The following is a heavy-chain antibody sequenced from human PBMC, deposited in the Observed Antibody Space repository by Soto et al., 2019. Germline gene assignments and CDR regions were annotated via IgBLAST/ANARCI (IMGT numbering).Heavy chain of an antibody. CDR2: ISGGGGGT. Sequence: EVQLLESGGGLVQPGGSLRLSCAASGFTFSTYAMSWVRQAPGKGLEWVSGISGGGGGTSYADSVKGRFTISRDKSKNTLYLTMNSLRAEDTAVYYCAKTLWFGELSPFDYWGQGTLVTVSS. CDR1: GFTFSTYA. D-gene: IGHD3-10*01. CDR3: AKTLWFGELSPFDY. V-gene: IGHV3-23*01. J-gene: IGHJ4*02.